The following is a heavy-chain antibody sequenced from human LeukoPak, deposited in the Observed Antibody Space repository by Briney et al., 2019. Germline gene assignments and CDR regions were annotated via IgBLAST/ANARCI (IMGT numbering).Heavy chain of an antibody. Sequence: GASVKVSCKVSGYTLTELSMHWVRQAPGKGLEWMGGFDPEDGETIYAQKFQGRVTMTKDTSTDTAYMELSSLRSEDTAVYYCATGYYDSSGYSCDPWGQGTLVTVSS. J-gene: IGHJ5*02. CDR1: GYTLTELS. CDR2: FDPEDGET. V-gene: IGHV1-24*01. D-gene: IGHD3-22*01. CDR3: ATGYYDSSGYSCDP.